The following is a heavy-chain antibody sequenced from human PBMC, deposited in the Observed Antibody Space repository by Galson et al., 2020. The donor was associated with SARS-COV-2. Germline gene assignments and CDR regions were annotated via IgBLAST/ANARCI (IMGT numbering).Heavy chain of an antibody. CDR3: ARDIPVMAAATADDAFDI. J-gene: IGHJ3*02. D-gene: IGHD6-13*01. CDR1: GFTFSSYG. Sequence: QLGESLKISCAASGFTFSSYGMHWVRQAPGKGLEWVAVIWYDGSNKYYADSVKGRFTISRDNSKNTLYLQMNSLRAEDTAVYYCARDIPVMAAATADDAFDIWGQGTMVTVSS. V-gene: IGHV3-33*01. CDR2: IWYDGSNK.